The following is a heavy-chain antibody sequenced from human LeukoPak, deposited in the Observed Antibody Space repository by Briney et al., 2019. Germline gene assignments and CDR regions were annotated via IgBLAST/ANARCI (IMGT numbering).Heavy chain of an antibody. J-gene: IGHJ5*02. Sequence: SETLSLTCTVSGDSISRFYWSWIRQPPGKGLEWIGYIYYTGSTNYNPSLKSRVTISVDTSKNQFSLKLSSVTAADTAVYYCARRILQFDPWGQGTLVTVSS. CDR1: GDSISRFY. D-gene: IGHD5-24*01. CDR3: ARRILQFDP. V-gene: IGHV4-59*08. CDR2: IYYTGST.